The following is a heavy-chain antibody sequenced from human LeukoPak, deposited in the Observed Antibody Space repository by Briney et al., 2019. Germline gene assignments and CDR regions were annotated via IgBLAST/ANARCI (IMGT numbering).Heavy chain of an antibody. J-gene: IGHJ4*02. V-gene: IGHV1-2*02. Sequence: GASVKVSCKASGYSFTVYYMHWVRQAPGQGLEWMGWINPNSGGTNYAQKFLGRVTMTGDTSISTAYMELSRLRSDDTAVYYCASLYGDYVASDYWGQGTLVTVSS. D-gene: IGHD4-17*01. CDR1: GYSFTVYY. CDR2: INPNSGGT. CDR3: ASLYGDYVASDY.